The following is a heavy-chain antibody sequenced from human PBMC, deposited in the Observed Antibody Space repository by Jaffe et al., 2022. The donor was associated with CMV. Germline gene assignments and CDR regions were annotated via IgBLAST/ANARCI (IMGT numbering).Heavy chain of an antibody. V-gene: IGHV3-49*04. J-gene: IGHJ6*03. CDR2: IRSKAYGGTT. CDR3: TRGWEGRDIVLMVYAILVMDV. CDR1: GFTFGDYA. Sequence: EVQLVESGGGLVQPGRSLRLSCTASGFTFGDYAMSWVRQAPGKGLEWVGFIRSKAYGGTTEYAASVKGRFTISRDDSKSIAYLQMNSLKTEDTAVYYCTRGWEGRDIVLMVYAILVMDVWGKGTTVTVSS. D-gene: IGHD2-8*01.